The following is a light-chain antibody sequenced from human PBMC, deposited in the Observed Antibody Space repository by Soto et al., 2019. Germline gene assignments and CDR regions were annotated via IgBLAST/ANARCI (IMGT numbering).Light chain of an antibody. Sequence: QSVLTQPPSVSGAPGQRVTISCTGSSSNIGAGYNVHWYQQLPGTAPKLLIYGNSNRPSGVPDRFSGSKSGTSASLAITGLQAEDEVDYYCQSYDISLSGFWVFVGGTKLTVL. V-gene: IGLV1-40*01. CDR2: GNS. CDR1: SSNIGAGYN. J-gene: IGLJ3*02. CDR3: QSYDISLSGFWV.